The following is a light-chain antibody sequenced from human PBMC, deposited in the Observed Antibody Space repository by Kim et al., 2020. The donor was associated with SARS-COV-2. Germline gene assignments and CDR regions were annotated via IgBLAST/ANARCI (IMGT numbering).Light chain of an antibody. CDR1: QSVSSN. V-gene: IGKV3-15*01. J-gene: IGKJ4*01. Sequence: EIVMTQSPATLSVSPGERATLSCRASQSVSSNLAWYQQKPGQAPRLLISGASTRATGIPARFSGSGSGTEFTLTISRLQSEDFAVYYCQHYNIWRPLTFGAGTQIDIK. CDR2: GAS. CDR3: QHYNIWRPLT.